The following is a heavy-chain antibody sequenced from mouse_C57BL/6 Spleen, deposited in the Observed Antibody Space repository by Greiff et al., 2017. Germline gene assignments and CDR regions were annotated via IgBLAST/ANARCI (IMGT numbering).Heavy chain of an antibody. CDR3: ARRHYGSSSWCAY. D-gene: IGHD1-1*01. V-gene: IGHV1-26*01. Sequence: EVQLQQSGPELVKPGASVKISCKASGYTFTDYYMNWVKQSPGQRLEWIGDINPNNGGTSYNQKFKGKATLTVDKSSSTADMELRSLTSEDSAVYDGARRHYGSSSWCAYWGQGTLVTVSA. CDR2: INPNNGGT. CDR1: GYTFTDYY. J-gene: IGHJ3*01.